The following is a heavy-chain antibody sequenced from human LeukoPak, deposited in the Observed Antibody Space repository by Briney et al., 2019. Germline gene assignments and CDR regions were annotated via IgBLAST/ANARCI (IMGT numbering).Heavy chain of an antibody. Sequence: ASVKVSCKASGYTFTSYDINWVRQATGQGLEWMGWMNPNSGNTGYAQKFQGRVTITRNTSISTAYMELSSLRSEDTAVYYCAREFYSSSWPSFNWFDPWGQGTLVTVSS. CDR1: GYTFTSYD. V-gene: IGHV1-8*03. D-gene: IGHD6-13*01. J-gene: IGHJ5*02. CDR3: AREFYSSSWPSFNWFDP. CDR2: MNPNSGNT.